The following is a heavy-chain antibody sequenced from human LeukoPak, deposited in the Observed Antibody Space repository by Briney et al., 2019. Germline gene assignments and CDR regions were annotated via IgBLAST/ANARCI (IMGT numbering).Heavy chain of an antibody. D-gene: IGHD3-22*01. Sequence: GGSLRLSCAASGLHFSGTAMSWVRQAPGKGLEWVSAISGSGGSTYYADSVKGRFTISRDNSKNTLYLQMNSLRAEDTAVYYCAKALYYYDSSGHNDAFDIWGQGTMVTVSS. CDR2: ISGSGGST. J-gene: IGHJ3*02. V-gene: IGHV3-23*01. CDR3: AKALYYYDSSGHNDAFDI. CDR1: GLHFSGTA.